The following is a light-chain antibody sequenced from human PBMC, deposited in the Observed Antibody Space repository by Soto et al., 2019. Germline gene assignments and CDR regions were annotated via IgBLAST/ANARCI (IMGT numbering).Light chain of an antibody. CDR1: QSVISY. CDR2: AAS. J-gene: IGKJ3*01. Sequence: DIQMTQSPSSLSASVGDRVTITCRASQSVISYLNWYQQKQGRAPKLLIFAASSLQSGVPSRFSGSGSGTDFTLTISSLQPEDFATYFCLQTYSTPFSLGPGPKVDN. CDR3: LQTYSTPFS. V-gene: IGKV1-39*01.